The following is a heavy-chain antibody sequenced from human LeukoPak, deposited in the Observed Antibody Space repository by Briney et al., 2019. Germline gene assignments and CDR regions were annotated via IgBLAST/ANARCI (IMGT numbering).Heavy chain of an antibody. D-gene: IGHD4-23*01. Sequence: GGSLRLSCAASGFTFDDYGMSWVRQAPGKGLEWVSGINWISTSTGYADSVKGRFTISRDNAKNSLYLQMNSLRAEDTALYYCARVWGGNSGGAFDIWGQGTMVTVSS. CDR3: ARVWGGNSGGAFDI. J-gene: IGHJ3*02. CDR1: GFTFDDYG. V-gene: IGHV3-20*04. CDR2: INWISTST.